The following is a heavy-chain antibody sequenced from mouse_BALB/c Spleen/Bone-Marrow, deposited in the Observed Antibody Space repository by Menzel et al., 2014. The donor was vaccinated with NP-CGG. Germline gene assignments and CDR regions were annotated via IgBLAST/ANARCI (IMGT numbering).Heavy chain of an antibody. CDR3: TGHFCGSCYFDY. J-gene: IGHJ2*01. CDR2: LYPGSGNI. V-gene: IGHV1-62-2*01. D-gene: IGHD1-1*01. Sequence: QVQLQQSGAELVKPGASVKLSCKASGYTFTDYFIHWIKQRSGQGLDWIGWLYPGSGNIKYNEKFKDKATLTANKSTTTVKMEVSRLRSEDYEVYFCTGHFCGSCYFDYWGQGTTLTVSS. CDR1: GYTFTDYF.